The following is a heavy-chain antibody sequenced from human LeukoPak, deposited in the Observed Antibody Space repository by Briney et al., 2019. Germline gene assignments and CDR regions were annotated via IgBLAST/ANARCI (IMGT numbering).Heavy chain of an antibody. CDR1: GFTFSSYA. CDR2: ISSNGGST. Sequence: PGGSLRLSCAASGFTFSSYARRWVRQAPGKGLEYVSAISSNGGSTYYANSVKGRFTISRDNSKNMLYLQMGSLRAEDMAVYYCARDSIYCSSTSCYRYFQHWGQGTLVTVSS. CDR3: ARDSIYCSSTSCYRYFQH. V-gene: IGHV3-64*01. D-gene: IGHD2-2*01. J-gene: IGHJ1*01.